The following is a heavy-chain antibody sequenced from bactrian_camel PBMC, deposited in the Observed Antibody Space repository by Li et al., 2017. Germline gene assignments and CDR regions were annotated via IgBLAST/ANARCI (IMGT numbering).Heavy chain of an antibody. D-gene: IGHD2*01. V-gene: IGHV3S42*01. Sequence: DVQLVESGGGLVQPGGSLRLSCAASGFTFSNYGMGWVRQAPGKEREGVGNIYVGGGFTRYVDGMKGRVTISQDAAKKTLYLQMNSLKTEDTAVYYCATLAPVLVGGRLPAWGQGTQVTVS. J-gene: IGHJ6*01. CDR2: IYVGGGFT. CDR1: GFTFSNYG. CDR3: ATLAPVLVGGRLPA.